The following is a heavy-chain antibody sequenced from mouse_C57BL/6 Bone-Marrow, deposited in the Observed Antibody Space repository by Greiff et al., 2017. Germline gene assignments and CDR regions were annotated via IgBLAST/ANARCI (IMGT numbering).Heavy chain of an antibody. CDR3: ARFTYYYGSSYDAMDY. V-gene: IGHV1-63*01. CDR1: GYTFTNYW. Sequence: VQLQQSGAELVRPGTSVKMSCKASGYTFTNYWIGWAKQRPGHGLEWIGDIYPGGGYTNYNEKFKGKATLTAAKSSSTAYMQFSSLTSEDSAIYYCARFTYYYGSSYDAMDYWGQGTSVTVSS. J-gene: IGHJ4*01. D-gene: IGHD1-1*01. CDR2: IYPGGGYT.